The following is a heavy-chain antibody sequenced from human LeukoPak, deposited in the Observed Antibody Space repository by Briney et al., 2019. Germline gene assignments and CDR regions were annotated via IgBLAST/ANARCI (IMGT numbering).Heavy chain of an antibody. J-gene: IGHJ3*02. CDR2: IRYDGSNK. CDR1: GFTFSSYG. Sequence: GGSLRLSCAASGFTFSSYGMHWVRQAPGKGLEWVAFIRYDGSNKYYADSVKGRFTISRDNSKNTLYLQMNSLRAEDTAVYYCARDHHSSSWYLGAFDIWGQGTMVTVSS. D-gene: IGHD6-13*01. CDR3: ARDHHSSSWYLGAFDI. V-gene: IGHV3-30*02.